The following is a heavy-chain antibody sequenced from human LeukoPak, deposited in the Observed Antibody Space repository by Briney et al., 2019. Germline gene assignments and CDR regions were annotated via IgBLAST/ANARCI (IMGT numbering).Heavy chain of an antibody. CDR1: GLIFSNYW. CDR3: ASLPGGYDPPYYFDY. CDR2: IKEDGSET. J-gene: IGHJ4*02. D-gene: IGHD5-12*01. Sequence: GGSLRLSCAASGLIFSNYWMTWVRQAPGKGLEWVANIKEDGSETYYVDSVKGRFTISRDNDKNTLYLQMNSLRAEDTAVYYCASLPGGYDPPYYFDYWGQGTLVAVSS. V-gene: IGHV3-7*03.